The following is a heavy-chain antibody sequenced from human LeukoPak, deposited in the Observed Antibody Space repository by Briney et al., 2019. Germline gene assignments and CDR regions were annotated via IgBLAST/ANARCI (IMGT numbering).Heavy chain of an antibody. V-gene: IGHV3-23*01. CDR3: AKIGIKYYYDSSGPN. J-gene: IGHJ4*02. CDR2: ISGSGGST. CDR1: GFPFSSYW. D-gene: IGHD3-22*01. Sequence: PGGSLRLSCVASGFPFSSYWMTWVRQAPGRGLEWVSAISGSGGSTYYADSVKGRFTISRDNSKNTLYLQMNSLRAEDTAVYYCAKIGIKYYYDSSGPNWGQGTLVTVSS.